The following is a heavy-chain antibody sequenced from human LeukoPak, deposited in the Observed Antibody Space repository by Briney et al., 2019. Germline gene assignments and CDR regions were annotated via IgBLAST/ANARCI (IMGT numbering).Heavy chain of an antibody. Sequence: PGGSLRLSCAASGFTFSTFAMIWVRQPPGKGLEWVSSIFPSGGEIHYADSVRGRFTISRDNSESTLSLQMNSLRAEDTAVYYCARAKIASTVIYYYMDVWGKGTTVTVSS. CDR3: ARAKIASTVIYYYMDV. CDR1: GFTFSTFA. V-gene: IGHV3-23*01. J-gene: IGHJ6*03. D-gene: IGHD2-21*02. CDR2: IFPSGGEI.